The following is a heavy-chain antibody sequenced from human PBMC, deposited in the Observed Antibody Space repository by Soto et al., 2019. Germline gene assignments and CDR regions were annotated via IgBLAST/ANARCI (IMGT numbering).Heavy chain of an antibody. Sequence: PSETLSLTCAVYGESLSGYYWSWIRQPPGKGLEWIGEINHSGSTNYNPSLKSRVTISVDTSKNQFSLKVSSVTAADTAVYYCAREPVDTAMVSVFDYWGQGTLVT. CDR3: AREPVDTAMVSVFDY. D-gene: IGHD5-18*01. CDR2: INHSGST. J-gene: IGHJ4*02. CDR1: GESLSGYY. V-gene: IGHV4-34*01.